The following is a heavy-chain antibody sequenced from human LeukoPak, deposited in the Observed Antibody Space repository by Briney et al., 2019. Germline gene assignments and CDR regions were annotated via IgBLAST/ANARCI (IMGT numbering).Heavy chain of an antibody. Sequence: APVKASCKASGYTFTSYGISWVRQAPGQRREWMGWINAGNGNTKYSQKFQGRVTITRDTSASTAYMELGSLRSEDTAVYYCARAVGATRDFDYWGQGTLVTVSS. CDR2: INAGNGNT. CDR1: GYTFTSYG. V-gene: IGHV1-3*01. D-gene: IGHD1-26*01. J-gene: IGHJ4*02. CDR3: ARAVGATRDFDY.